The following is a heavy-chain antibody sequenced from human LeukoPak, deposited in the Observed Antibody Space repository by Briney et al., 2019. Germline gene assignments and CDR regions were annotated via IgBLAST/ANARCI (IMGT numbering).Heavy chain of an antibody. V-gene: IGHV4-4*07. CDR2: MYTNGAT. CDR3: ARGLSRTPPGGY. CDR1: GTSISTYS. J-gene: IGHJ4*02. Sequence: SETLSLTCTVSGTSISTYSWSWIRQPAGKGLEWIGRMYTNGATNYNPSLKSRVTISVDTSKNQFSLKLNSVTAADTAVYYCARGLSRTPPGGYWGQGTLVTVSS. D-gene: IGHD2-2*01.